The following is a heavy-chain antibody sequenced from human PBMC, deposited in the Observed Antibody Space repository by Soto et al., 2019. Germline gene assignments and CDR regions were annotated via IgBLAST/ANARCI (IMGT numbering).Heavy chain of an antibody. CDR1: GFTFRNFG. CDR2: ISGSGGST. CDR3: AKEGVLRFLEWLPQPRYYYMDV. Sequence: GGSLRLSCAASGFTFRNFGMHWVRQAPGKGLEWVSAISGSGGSTYYADSVKGRFTISRDNSKNTLYLQMNSLRAEDTAVYYCAKEGVLRFLEWLPQPRYYYMDVWGKGTTVTVSS. J-gene: IGHJ6*03. D-gene: IGHD3-3*01. V-gene: IGHV3-23*01.